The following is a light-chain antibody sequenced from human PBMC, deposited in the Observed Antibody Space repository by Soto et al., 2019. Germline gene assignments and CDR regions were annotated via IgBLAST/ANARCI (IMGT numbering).Light chain of an antibody. J-gene: IGKJ3*01. Sequence: EIQMTQSPSCLSADVGHRVTITCRSSQSISSYLNWYQQKPGKAPKLLIYAASSLQSGVPSRFSGSGSGTDFTLTISSLQPEDFATYYCQQSSTAPFTFGPGTRWIS. CDR2: AAS. CDR3: QQSSTAPFT. V-gene: IGKV1-39*01. CDR1: QSISSY.